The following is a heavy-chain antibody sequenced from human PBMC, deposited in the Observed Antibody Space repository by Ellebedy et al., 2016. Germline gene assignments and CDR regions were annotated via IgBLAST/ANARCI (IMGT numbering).Heavy chain of an antibody. V-gene: IGHV3-66*01. CDR2: LYAGGTT. D-gene: IGHD6-19*01. CDR3: ARGNAVPGPEPLDY. CDR1: RFSVSSNY. Sequence: GESLKISCVVSRFSVSSNYLSWVRQAPGKGLEWVSVLYAGGTTFYADSVKGRFTISRDNSKNTLYLQMNSLRAEDTAVYYCARGNAVPGPEPLDYWGQGTLVTVSS. J-gene: IGHJ4*02.